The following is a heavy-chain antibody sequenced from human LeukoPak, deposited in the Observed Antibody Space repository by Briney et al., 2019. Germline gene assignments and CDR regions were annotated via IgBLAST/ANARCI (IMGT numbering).Heavy chain of an antibody. CDR2: ISSSCSTI. D-gene: IGHD3-3*01. V-gene: IGHV3-11*04. CDR3: ARVTSPYVFDI. CDR1: GFTFSDYY. Sequence: GGSLRLSCAASGFTFSDYYMSWIRQAPGKGLEWVSYISSSCSTIYYADSVKGRFTMSRDNAKNSLYLQMNSLRAEDTAVYYCARVTSPYVFDIWGQGTMVTVSS. J-gene: IGHJ3*02.